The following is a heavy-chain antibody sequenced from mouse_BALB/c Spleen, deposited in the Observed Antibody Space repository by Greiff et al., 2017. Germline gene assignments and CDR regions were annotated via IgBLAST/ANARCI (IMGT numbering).Heavy chain of an antibody. CDR1: GYSFTGYN. CDR2: IDPYYGGT. D-gene: IGHD1-1*01. J-gene: IGHJ1*01. Sequence: VQLQQSGPELEKPVASVKISCKASGYSFTGYNMNWVKQSNGKSLEWIGNIDPYYGGTSYNQKFKGKATLTVDKSSSTAYMQLKSLTSEDSAVYYCARRGYYGSSSHWYFDVWGAGTTVTVSS. CDR3: ARRGYYGSSSHWYFDV. V-gene: IGHV1-39*01.